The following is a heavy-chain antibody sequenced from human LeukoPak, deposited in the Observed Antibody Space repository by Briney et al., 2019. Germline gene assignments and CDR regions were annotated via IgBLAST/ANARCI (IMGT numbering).Heavy chain of an antibody. CDR2: INPSGGST. J-gene: IGHJ5*02. CDR1: GYTFTSYY. CDR3: ARNPSDLYSGYELFWFDP. D-gene: IGHD5-12*01. Sequence: ASVKVSCKASGYTFTSYYLHWVRQAPGQGLEWMGIINPSGGSTSYAQKFQGRVTITRDTSASTAYMELSSLRSEDTAVYYCARNPSDLYSGYELFWFDPWGQGTLVTVSS. V-gene: IGHV1-46*01.